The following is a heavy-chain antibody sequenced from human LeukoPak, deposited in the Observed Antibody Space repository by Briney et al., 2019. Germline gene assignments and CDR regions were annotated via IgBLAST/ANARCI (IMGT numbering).Heavy chain of an antibody. D-gene: IGHD1-26*01. V-gene: IGHV4-39*02. CDR3: ARPGYSGSDYDWSDYFDY. CDR1: GGSISSSSYY. Sequence: PSETVSLICTVSGGSISSSSYYWGWIRQPPGKGLEWIGSIYYSGSTYYSPSLNSRVTISIDTSKNHFSLRLNSVTAADTAVYYCARPGYSGSDYDWSDYFDYWGQGTLVTVSS. CDR2: IYYSGST. J-gene: IGHJ4*02.